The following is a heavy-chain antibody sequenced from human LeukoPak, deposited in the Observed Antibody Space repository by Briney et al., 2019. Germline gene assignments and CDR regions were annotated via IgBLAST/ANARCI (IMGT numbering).Heavy chain of an antibody. D-gene: IGHD2-8*01. CDR1: GFTVSSNH. CDR3: ARLGSLCRNGVCYGG. V-gene: IGHV3-11*03. Sequence: GGSLRLSCAASGFTVSSNHMSWVRQAPGKGLEWVSYTSSSSSHTNYADSVKGRFTISRDNAKNSLFLQMNSLRAEDTAVYYCARLGSLCRNGVCYGGWGQGILVTVST. CDR2: TSSSSSHT. J-gene: IGHJ4*02.